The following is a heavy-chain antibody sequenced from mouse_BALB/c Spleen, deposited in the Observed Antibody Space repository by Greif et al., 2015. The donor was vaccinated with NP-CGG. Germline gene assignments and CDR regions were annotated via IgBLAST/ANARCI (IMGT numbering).Heavy chain of an antibody. CDR3: AGGDY. Sequence: VKLVESGPGPVAPSQSLSIPCTVSGFSLTSYGVHGVRQPPGKGLEWLGVIWAGGSTNYNSALMSRLCISKDNSKSQVCLKMNSLQTDDTARYYCAGGDYWGQGTTLTVSS. J-gene: IGHJ2*01. CDR1: GFSLTSYG. V-gene: IGHV2-9*02. CDR2: IWAGGST.